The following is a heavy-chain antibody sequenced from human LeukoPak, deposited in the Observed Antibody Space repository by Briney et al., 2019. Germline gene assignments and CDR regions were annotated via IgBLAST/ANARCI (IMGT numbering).Heavy chain of an antibody. CDR3: ARDPTTVTTLSYYFGF. Sequence: SETLSLTCAVSGGSFIGSFWNWIRQPPGKGLEWIAEINHRGITNYNPSLKSRVTISVDTSKNQFSLKLTSVTAADTAVYYCARDPTTVTTLSYYFGFWGQGTPVTVSS. V-gene: IGHV4-34*01. CDR1: GGSFIGSF. D-gene: IGHD4-17*01. J-gene: IGHJ4*02. CDR2: INHRGIT.